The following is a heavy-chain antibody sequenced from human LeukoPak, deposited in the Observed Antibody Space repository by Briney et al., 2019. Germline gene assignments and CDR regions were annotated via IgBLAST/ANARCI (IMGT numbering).Heavy chain of an antibody. Sequence: SQTLSLTCAISGDSVSSNSAAWNWIRQSPSRGLEWLGRTYYRSKWYNDYAVSVKSRITINPDTSKNQFSLQLNSVTPEDTAVYYCARGWASSGWYVGNFDYWGQGTLVTVSS. V-gene: IGHV6-1*01. CDR3: ARGWASSGWYVGNFDY. CDR1: GDSVSSNSAA. J-gene: IGHJ4*02. CDR2: TYYRSKWYN. D-gene: IGHD6-19*01.